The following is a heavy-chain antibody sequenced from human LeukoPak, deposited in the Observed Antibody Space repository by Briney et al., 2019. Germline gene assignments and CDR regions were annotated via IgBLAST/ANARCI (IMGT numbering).Heavy chain of an antibody. D-gene: IGHD6-19*01. V-gene: IGHV3-23*01. CDR1: GFTFNSYA. J-gene: IGHJ4*02. CDR2: VSGSGGIT. Sequence: TGGSLRLSCAASGFTFNSYAMTWVRQAPGKGLEWVSHVSGSGGITYYADSVKGRFTISRDNSKNTLYLQMNSLRAEDTAVCCCAKTTAGNSSGRYPGWPVDYWGQGTLVTVSS. CDR3: AKTTAGNSSGRYPGWPVDY.